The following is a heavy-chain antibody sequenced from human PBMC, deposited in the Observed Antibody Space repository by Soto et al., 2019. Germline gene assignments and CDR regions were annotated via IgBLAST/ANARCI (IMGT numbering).Heavy chain of an antibody. CDR2: IYYSGST. Sequence: SETLSLTCTVSGGSISSYYWSWIRQPPGKGLEWIGYIYYSGSTNYNPSLKSRVTISVDTSKNQFSLKLSSVTAADTAMYYCARDRSVVVDATRSEYYYYGMDVWGQGTTVTVSS. CDR3: ARDRSVVVDATRSEYYYYGMDV. J-gene: IGHJ6*02. V-gene: IGHV4-59*01. CDR1: GGSISSYY. D-gene: IGHD2-15*01.